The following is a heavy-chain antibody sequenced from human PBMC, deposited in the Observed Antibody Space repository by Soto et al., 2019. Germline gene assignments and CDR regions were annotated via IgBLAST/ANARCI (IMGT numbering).Heavy chain of an antibody. D-gene: IGHD3-16*02. V-gene: IGHV1-46*01. J-gene: IGHJ4*02. CDR1: GYTFTSYY. Sequence: GASVKVSCKASGYTFTSYYMHWVRQAPGQGLEWMGIINPSGGSTSYAQKFQDRVTMTRDTSTSTVYMELSSLRSEDTAVYYCARDGDYVWGSYRYIDYWGQGTLVTVSS. CDR2: INPSGGST. CDR3: ARDGDYVWGSYRYIDY.